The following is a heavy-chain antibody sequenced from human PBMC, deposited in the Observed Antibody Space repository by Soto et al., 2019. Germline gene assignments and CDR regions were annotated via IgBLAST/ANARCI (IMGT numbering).Heavy chain of an antibody. Sequence: SETLSLTCTVSGGSISSYYWSWIRQPPGKGLEWIGYIYYSGSTNYNPSLKSRVTISVDTSKNQFSLKLSSVTAADTAVYYCARDTYDSSGYYYFDYWGQGTLVTVSS. V-gene: IGHV4-59*01. D-gene: IGHD3-22*01. J-gene: IGHJ4*02. CDR1: GGSISSYY. CDR2: IYYSGST. CDR3: ARDTYDSSGYYYFDY.